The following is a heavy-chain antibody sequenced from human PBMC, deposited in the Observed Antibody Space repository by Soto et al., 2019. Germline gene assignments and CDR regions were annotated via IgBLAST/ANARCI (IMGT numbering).Heavy chain of an antibody. Sequence: GGSLRLSCAASGFTFSSYWMSWVRQAPGKGLEWVANIKQDGSEKYYVDSVKGRFTISRDNAKNSLYLQMNSLRAEDTAAYYCARYFDSLLFRYFDYWGQGTLVTSPQ. CDR2: IKQDGSEK. CDR1: GFTFSSYW. D-gene: IGHD3-9*01. J-gene: IGHJ4*02. V-gene: IGHV3-7*01. CDR3: ARYFDSLLFRYFDY.